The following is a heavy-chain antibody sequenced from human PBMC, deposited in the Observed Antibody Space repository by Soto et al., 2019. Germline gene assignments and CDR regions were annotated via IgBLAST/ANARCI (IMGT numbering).Heavy chain of an antibody. V-gene: IGHV3-23*01. CDR2: MSGSGDRT. CDR1: GFPFNTFA. Sequence: EVQLWDSGGGLVQPGGSLRLSCEASGFPFNTFAMSWVRQAPGKGLEWVSGMSGSGDRTHYIDSVKGRFTISRDKYKNMVYLQMSSLSDDDTVVYYCAKASSYEYVWGSYRYYFNYWGQGTLVTVSS. D-gene: IGHD3-16*02. CDR3: AKASSYEYVWGSYRYYFNY. J-gene: IGHJ4*02.